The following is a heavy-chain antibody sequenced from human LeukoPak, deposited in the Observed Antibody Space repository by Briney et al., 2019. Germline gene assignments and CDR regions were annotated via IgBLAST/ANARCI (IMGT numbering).Heavy chain of an antibody. J-gene: IGHJ6*03. D-gene: IGHD6-13*01. CDR1: GFTFSSYS. Sequence: GGSLRLSCAASGFTFSSYSMNWVRQAPGKGLEWVSYISSSSSTIYYADSVKGRFTISRDNAKNSLYLQMNSLRAEDTAVYYCARSGSSSWYGALKYYYYMDVWGKGTTVTISS. V-gene: IGHV3-48*01. CDR3: ARSGSSSWYGALKYYYYMDV. CDR2: ISSSSSTI.